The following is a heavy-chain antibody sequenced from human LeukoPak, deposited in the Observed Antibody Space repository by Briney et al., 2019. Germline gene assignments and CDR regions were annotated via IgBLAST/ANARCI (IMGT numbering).Heavy chain of an antibody. V-gene: IGHV1-24*01. CDR3: SLNLYYYDSSGEGYFDY. Sequence: ASVKVSCKVSGYTLTELSMHWVRQAPGKGLEWMGGFDPEDGETIYAQKFQGRVTMTEDTSTDTAYMELSSLRSEDTAVYYCSLNLYYYDSSGEGYFDYWGQETLVTVSS. J-gene: IGHJ4*02. D-gene: IGHD3-22*01. CDR2: FDPEDGET. CDR1: GYTLTELS.